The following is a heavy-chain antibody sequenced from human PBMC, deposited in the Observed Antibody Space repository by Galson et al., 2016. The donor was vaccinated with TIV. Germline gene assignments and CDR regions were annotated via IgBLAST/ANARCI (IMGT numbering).Heavy chain of an antibody. CDR2: ISGSGGIT. J-gene: IGHJ3*01. Sequence: SLRLSCAASGFTFDFYAMSWVRQAPGQGLEWVSGISGSGGITYFADSVKGRFTISKDNSRNTQFLQMPSLRVEDTAVYYCAKRKNYGGDAFEDWGQGTLVTVSS. D-gene: IGHD2-21*01. CDR3: AKRKNYGGDAFED. CDR1: GFTFDFYA. V-gene: IGHV3-23*01.